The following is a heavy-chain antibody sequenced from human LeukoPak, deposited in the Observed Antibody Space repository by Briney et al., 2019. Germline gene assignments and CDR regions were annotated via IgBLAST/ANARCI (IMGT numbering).Heavy chain of an antibody. V-gene: IGHV3-30*02. CDR1: GFTVRSYA. D-gene: IGHD3-22*01. Sequence: GGSLRLSCAASGFTVRSYAMHWVRQAPGKGLEWVAFIRYDGSNKYYVDSVKGRFTISRDNSKNTLYLQMNSLRAEDTAVYYCAKAPSREYDTSGYYYWGQGTLVTVSS. CDR3: AKAPSREYDTSGYYY. J-gene: IGHJ4*02. CDR2: IRYDGSNK.